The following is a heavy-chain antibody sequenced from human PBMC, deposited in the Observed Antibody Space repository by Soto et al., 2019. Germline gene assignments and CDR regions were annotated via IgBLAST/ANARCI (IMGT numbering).Heavy chain of an antibody. CDR2: INTDGSVA. V-gene: IGHV3-74*03. Sequence: PGGSLRLSCAASGFTFSNYWMHWVRQAPGEGLVWVSRINTDGSVAMYADSVKGRFTISRDNAKSSLYLQMNSLRAEDTALYYCAKDWDYDSSGDFDYWGQGTLVTVSS. CDR1: GFTFSNYW. J-gene: IGHJ4*02. D-gene: IGHD3-22*01. CDR3: AKDWDYDSSGDFDY.